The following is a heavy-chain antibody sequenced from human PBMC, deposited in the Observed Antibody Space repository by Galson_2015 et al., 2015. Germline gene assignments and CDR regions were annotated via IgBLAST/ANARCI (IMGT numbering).Heavy chain of an antibody. V-gene: IGHV3-33*01. D-gene: IGHD4-17*01. J-gene: IGHJ3*02. CDR1: GFTFSSYG. Sequence: SLRLSCAASGFTFSSYGMHWVRQAPGKGLEWVAVIWYDGSNKYYADSVKGRFTISRDNSKNTLYLQMNSLRAEDTAVYYCARPTTVTTGNAFDIWGQGTMVTVSS. CDR2: IWYDGSNK. CDR3: ARPTTVTTGNAFDI.